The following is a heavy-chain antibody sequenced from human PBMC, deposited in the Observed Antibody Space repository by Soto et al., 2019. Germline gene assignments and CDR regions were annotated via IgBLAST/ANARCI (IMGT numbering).Heavy chain of an antibody. J-gene: IGHJ5*02. V-gene: IGHV4-30-4*01. Sequence: QVQLQESGPGLVKPSQTLSLTCTVSGDSISSSNNYWSWIRQPPGEGLEWIGFISYSGTTSYSPSLNRRLATSLETSKNQFSLSLSSVTAADTAVYYCARGRGYSYGLDPWGQGTLVTVSS. D-gene: IGHD5-18*01. CDR3: ARGRGYSYGLDP. CDR2: ISYSGTT. CDR1: GDSISSSNNY.